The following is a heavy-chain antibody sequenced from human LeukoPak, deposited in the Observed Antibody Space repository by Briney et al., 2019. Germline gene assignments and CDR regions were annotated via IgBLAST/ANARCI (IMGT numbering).Heavy chain of an antibody. CDR3: ARHGGYSSPYLH. J-gene: IGHJ1*01. V-gene: IGHV4-59*08. CDR2: IYYSGTT. CDR1: GGSISNYY. Sequence: SETLSLTCTVSGGSISNYYWSWIRQPPGKGLECMGYIYYSGTTNYNPSLKSRVTISVDTSKNQFSLWLSPVTAADTAVYYRARHGGYSSPYLHWGQGTLVTVSS. D-gene: IGHD6-13*01.